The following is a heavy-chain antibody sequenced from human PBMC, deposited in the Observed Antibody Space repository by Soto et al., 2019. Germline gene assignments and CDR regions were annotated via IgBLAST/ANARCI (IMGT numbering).Heavy chain of an antibody. J-gene: IGHJ4*02. V-gene: IGHV3-7*01. CDR1: GFTFSISW. D-gene: IGHD3-3*01. CDR2: INQDGSEK. Sequence: PGGSLRLSCLDSGFTFSISWMTWVRQVPGKGLEWVANINQDGSEKYYVDSVKGRFTISRDNTKNSLYLQMNSVRAEDTAVYYCARDVADFRGQGTQVTVSS. CDR3: ARDVADF.